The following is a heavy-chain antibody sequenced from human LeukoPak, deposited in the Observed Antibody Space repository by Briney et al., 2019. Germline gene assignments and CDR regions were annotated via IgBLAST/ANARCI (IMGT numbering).Heavy chain of an antibody. CDR1: GYTFTCYY. V-gene: IGHV1-46*01. D-gene: IGHD6-13*01. CDR3: ARLNLAAAGLGYFDY. J-gene: IGHJ4*02. CDR2: INPSGGST. Sequence: GASVKVSCKASGYTFTCYYMHWVRQAPGQGLEWMGIINPSGGSTSYAQKFQGRVTMTRDTSTSTVYMELSSLRSEDTAVYYCARLNLAAAGLGYFDYWGQGTLVTVSS.